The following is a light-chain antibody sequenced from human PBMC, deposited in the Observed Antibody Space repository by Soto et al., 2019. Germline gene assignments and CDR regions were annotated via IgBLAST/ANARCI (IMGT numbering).Light chain of an antibody. CDR3: QQRSNWPPIT. CDR2: GAS. J-gene: IGKJ5*01. V-gene: IGKV3-11*01. CDR1: QSVSNN. Sequence: IVVTKSPATLSVSPWERATLSCRASQSVSNNLAWYQQKPGQAPRLLLYGASSRATGIPDRFSGSGSGTDFTLTISSLEPEDFAVYYCQQRSNWPPITFGQGTRLEI.